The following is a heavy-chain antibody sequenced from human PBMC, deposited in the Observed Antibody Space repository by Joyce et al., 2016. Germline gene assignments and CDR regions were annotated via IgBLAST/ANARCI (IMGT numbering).Heavy chain of an antibody. V-gene: IGHV2-70*15. Sequence: QVTLRVSGPALVKPTQTLTLTCTFSGFSLKTIGVSVNWIRQPPGKALEWLARIDWDDDKYYKTSLKNRLAISQDTAKNQVILTMTNVDSFDTATYYCARNGELDSWGQGLRVIVSS. CDR1: GFSLKTIGVS. CDR2: IDWDDDK. J-gene: IGHJ5*01. D-gene: IGHD4-17*01. CDR3: ARNGELDS.